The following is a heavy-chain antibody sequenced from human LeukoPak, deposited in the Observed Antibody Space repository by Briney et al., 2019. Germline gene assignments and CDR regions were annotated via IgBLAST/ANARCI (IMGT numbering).Heavy chain of an antibody. V-gene: IGHV4-34*01. Sequence: PSETLSLTCAVYGVSFSGYYWSWIRQPPGKGLEWIGEINHSGSTNYNPSLKSRVTISVDTSKNQFSLKLSSVTAADTAVYYCARVTTVVGIGYWGQGTLVTVSS. CDR1: GVSFSGYY. J-gene: IGHJ4*02. CDR2: INHSGST. CDR3: ARVTTVVGIGY. D-gene: IGHD4-23*01.